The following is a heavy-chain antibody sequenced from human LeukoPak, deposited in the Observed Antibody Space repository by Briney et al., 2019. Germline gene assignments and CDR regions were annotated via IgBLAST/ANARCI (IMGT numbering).Heavy chain of an antibody. J-gene: IGHJ4*02. CDR1: GFTFSSYS. CDR2: ISHDGSNK. CDR3: AKDSLQWELPIY. D-gene: IGHD1-26*01. V-gene: IGHV3-30*18. Sequence: GGSLRLSCAASGFTFSSYSMNWVRQAPGKGLEWVAVISHDGSNKYYADSVKGRFTISRDNSKNTLYLQMNSPRAEDTAVYYCAKDSLQWELPIYWGQGTLVTVSS.